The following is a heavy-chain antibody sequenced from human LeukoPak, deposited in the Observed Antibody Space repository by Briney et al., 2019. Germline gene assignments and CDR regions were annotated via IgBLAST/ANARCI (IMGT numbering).Heavy chain of an antibody. Sequence: GGSLRLSCAASGFTVSSNYMSWVRQAPGKGLEWVSVIYSGGSTYYADSVKGRFTISRDNSKNTLYLQMNSLRAEDTAEYYCARESIAAAGFDYWGQGTLVTVSS. J-gene: IGHJ4*02. D-gene: IGHD6-13*01. CDR3: ARESIAAAGFDY. CDR1: GFTVSSNY. V-gene: IGHV3-53*01. CDR2: IYSGGST.